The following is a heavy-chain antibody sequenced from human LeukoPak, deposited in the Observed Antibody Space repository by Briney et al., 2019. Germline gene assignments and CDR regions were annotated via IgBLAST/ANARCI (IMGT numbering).Heavy chain of an antibody. CDR1: GYTFTSYD. V-gene: IGHV1-8*01. Sequence: GASVKVSCKASGYTFTSYDINWVRQATGQGREWMGWMNPNSGNTGYAQKFQGRVTMTRDTSLRTAYMELTSLRDEDTAMYYCARNGYNDKAFDIWGQGTMVTVSA. CDR3: ARNGYNDKAFDI. J-gene: IGHJ3*02. D-gene: IGHD3-16*01. CDR2: MNPNSGNT.